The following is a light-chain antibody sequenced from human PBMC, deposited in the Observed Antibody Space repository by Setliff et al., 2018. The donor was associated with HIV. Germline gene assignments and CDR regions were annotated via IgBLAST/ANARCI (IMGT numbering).Light chain of an antibody. J-gene: IGLJ1*01. Sequence: QSVLTQPASVSGSPGQSITISCTGTSSDVGGYSYVSWYQQHPGRAPKLIIYEVKNRPSGVSSRFSGSKSGNTASLTISGLQADDEADYYCSSYAITNTLPFGTGTKV. CDR3: SSYAITNTLP. V-gene: IGLV2-14*01. CDR2: EVK. CDR1: SSDVGGYSY.